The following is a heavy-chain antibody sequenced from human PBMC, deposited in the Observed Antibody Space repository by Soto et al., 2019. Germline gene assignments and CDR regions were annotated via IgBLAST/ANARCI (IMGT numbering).Heavy chain of an antibody. D-gene: IGHD2-2*01. V-gene: IGHV3-11*06. CDR2: ISSSRSYT. J-gene: IGHJ4*02. Sequence: KPGGSLRLSCAASGFTFSDYYMTWIRQAPGKGLEWVSYISSSRSYTNYADSVKGRFTISRDNAKNSLYLQLNSLRAEDTAVYYCARDRPGFCSSPSCQTLDYWGQGTLVTVSS. CDR1: GFTFSDYY. CDR3: ARDRPGFCSSPSCQTLDY.